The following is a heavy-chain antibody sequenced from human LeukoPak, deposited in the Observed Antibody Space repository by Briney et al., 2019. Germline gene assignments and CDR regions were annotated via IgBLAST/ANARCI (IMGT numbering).Heavy chain of an antibody. V-gene: IGHV4-30-4*08. CDR3: AREWSGYYILYYYYYMDV. Sequence: PSETLSLTCTVSGGSISSGDYYWSWSRQPPGKGLEWIGYIYYSGSTYYNPSLKSRVTISVDTSKNQFSLKLSSVTAADTAVYYCAREWSGYYILYYYYYMDVWGTGTTVTASS. D-gene: IGHD3-3*01. J-gene: IGHJ6*03. CDR1: GGSISSGDYY. CDR2: IYYSGST.